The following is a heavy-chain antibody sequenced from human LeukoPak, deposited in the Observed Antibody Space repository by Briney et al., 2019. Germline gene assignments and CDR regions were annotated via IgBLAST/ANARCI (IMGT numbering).Heavy chain of an antibody. V-gene: IGHV4-4*07. CDR3: ARDNSNAYCSGGSCYSLRWFDP. D-gene: IGHD2-15*01. CDR1: GGSISSYY. J-gene: IGHJ5*02. CDR2: IYTSGST. Sequence: SETLSLTCTVSGGSISSYYWSWIRQPAGKGLEWIGRIYTSGSTNYNPSLKSRVTMSVDTSKNQFSLKLSSVTAADTAVYYCARDNSNAYCSGGSCYSLRWFDPWGQGTLVTVSS.